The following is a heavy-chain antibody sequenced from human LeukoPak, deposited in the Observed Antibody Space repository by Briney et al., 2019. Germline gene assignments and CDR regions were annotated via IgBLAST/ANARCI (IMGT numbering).Heavy chain of an antibody. CDR2: IWYDGSNK. CDR3: ARDLGYDSSGSDY. CDR1: RFTISSYG. Sequence: PTLTSTASRFTISSYGMHSLPQAPGKGPKWVAVIWYDGSNKYYADSVKGRFTISRDNSKNTLYLQMNSLRAEDTAVYYCARDLGYDSSGSDYWGQGTLVTVSS. J-gene: IGHJ4*02. D-gene: IGHD3-22*01. V-gene: IGHV3-33*08.